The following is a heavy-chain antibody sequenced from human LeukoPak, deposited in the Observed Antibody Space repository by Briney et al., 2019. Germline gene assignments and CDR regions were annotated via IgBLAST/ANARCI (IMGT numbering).Heavy chain of an antibody. J-gene: IGHJ6*03. V-gene: IGHV3-74*01. CDR2: INPDGSST. CDR1: GFTFSDYY. D-gene: IGHD1-1*01. Sequence: GGSLRLSCAASGFTFSDYYMSWIRQAPGKGLEWVSRINPDGSSTSYADSVKGRFTISSDNAKNTLYLQMNSLRAEDTAVYYCARETSKGGYYYMDVWGKGTTVTVSS. CDR3: ARETSKGGYYYMDV.